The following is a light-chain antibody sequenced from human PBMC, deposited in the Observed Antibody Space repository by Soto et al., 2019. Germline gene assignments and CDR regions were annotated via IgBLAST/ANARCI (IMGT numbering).Light chain of an antibody. J-gene: IGKJ5*01. V-gene: IGKV2D-29*02. CDR2: EVS. Sequence: DVVMTQTPLSLSVTPGQPASISCKSSQSLLHITGETFLFWYLQKPGQSPQLLIYEVSTRVSGVPDRSSGSGSGTDCTLEISRVETDDVGIYYCMQSTQLPPTFGHGTRLGIE. CDR3: MQSTQLPPT. CDR1: QSLLHITGETF.